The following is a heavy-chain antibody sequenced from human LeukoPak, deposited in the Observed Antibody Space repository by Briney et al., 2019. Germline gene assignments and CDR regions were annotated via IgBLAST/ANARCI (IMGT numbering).Heavy chain of an antibody. CDR2: ISAYNGNT. CDR1: GYTFTSYG. CDR3: ARDQWLVPNWFDP. D-gene: IGHD6-19*01. Sequence: ASVKVSCKATGYTFTSYGISWVRQAPGQGLEWMGWISAYNGNTNYAQKLQGRVTMITDTSTSTAYMELRSLRSDDTAVYYCARDQWLVPNWFDPWGQGTLVTVSS. J-gene: IGHJ5*02. V-gene: IGHV1-18*01.